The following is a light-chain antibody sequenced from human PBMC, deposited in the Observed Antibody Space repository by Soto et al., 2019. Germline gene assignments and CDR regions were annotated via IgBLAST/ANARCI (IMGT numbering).Light chain of an antibody. Sequence: EIVLTQSPGPLSLSPGERATLSCKXSQSVFNNHIGWYQQKPGQAPRRLIYDASTRATGIPARFSGSGSGTEFTLTISSLQSEEFAVYYCQQYNNWPPALTLGGGTKVDI. J-gene: IGKJ4*01. CDR3: QQYNNWPPALT. CDR1: QSVFNN. V-gene: IGKV3D-15*01. CDR2: DAS.